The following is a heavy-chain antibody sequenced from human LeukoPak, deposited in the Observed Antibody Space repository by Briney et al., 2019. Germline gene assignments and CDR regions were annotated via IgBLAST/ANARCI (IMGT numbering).Heavy chain of an antibody. CDR1: GYSFTSYW. CDR2: IYPGDSDT. D-gene: IGHD3-3*01. CDR3: ARGSTEWLALFDY. Sequence: GESLKISCKGSGYSFTSYWIGWVRQMPGKGLEWMGIIYPGDSDTGYSPSFQGQVTISADKSISTAYLQWSSLKASDTAMYYCARGSTEWLALFDYWGQGTLVTVSS. V-gene: IGHV5-51*01. J-gene: IGHJ4*02.